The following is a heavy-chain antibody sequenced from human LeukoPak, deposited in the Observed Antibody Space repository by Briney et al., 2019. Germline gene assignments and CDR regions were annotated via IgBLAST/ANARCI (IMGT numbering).Heavy chain of an antibody. V-gene: IGHV1-69*04. D-gene: IGHD1-1*01. CDR3: AWNDGEDY. Sequence: SVKVSCKASGGTFSSYAISWVRQAPGQGLEWMGRIIPNLGIANYAQKFQGRVTITADKSTSTAYMELSSLRSEDTAVYYCAWNDGEDYWGQGTLVTVSS. CDR2: IIPNLGIA. CDR1: GGTFSSYA. J-gene: IGHJ4*02.